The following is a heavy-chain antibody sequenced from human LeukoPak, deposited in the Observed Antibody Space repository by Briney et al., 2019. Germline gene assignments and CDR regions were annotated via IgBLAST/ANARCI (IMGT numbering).Heavy chain of an antibody. Sequence: SVKVSCKASGGTFSSYAISWVRQVPGQGLEWMGGIIPIFGTANYAQKFQGRVTITTDESTSTAYMELSSLRSEDTAVYYCARVFVVVPAAPEGWFDPWGQGTLVTVSS. CDR2: IIPIFGTA. J-gene: IGHJ5*02. V-gene: IGHV1-69*05. CDR1: GGTFSSYA. CDR3: ARVFVVVPAAPEGWFDP. D-gene: IGHD2-2*01.